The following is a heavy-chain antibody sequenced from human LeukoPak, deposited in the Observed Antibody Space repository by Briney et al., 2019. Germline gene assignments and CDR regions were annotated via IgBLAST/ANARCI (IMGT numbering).Heavy chain of an antibody. CDR3: ARRVGLYDSSFDI. V-gene: IGHV4-4*07. Sequence: PSETLSLTCTVSGDSISDYYWNWTRQPAGKALEWIGRVRSSGDTNYNPSFRSRLTMSVDRSKNQFSLKLTSVTAADTAVYYCARRVGLYDSSFDIWGQGTMVTVSS. CDR1: GDSISDYY. CDR2: VRSSGDT. D-gene: IGHD1-26*01. J-gene: IGHJ3*02.